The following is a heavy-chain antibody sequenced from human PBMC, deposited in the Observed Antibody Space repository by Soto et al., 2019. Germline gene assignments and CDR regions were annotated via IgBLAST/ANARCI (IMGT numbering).Heavy chain of an antibody. CDR3: AKVYSSSWYVENPTYYFDY. D-gene: IGHD6-13*01. J-gene: IGHJ4*02. V-gene: IGHV3-23*01. Sequence: PGGSLRLSCAASGFTFSSYAMSWVRQAPGKGLEWVSAISGSGGSTYYADSVKGRFTISRDNSKNTLYLQMNSLRAEDTAVYYCAKVYSSSWYVENPTYYFDYWGQGTLVTVSS. CDR1: GFTFSSYA. CDR2: ISGSGGST.